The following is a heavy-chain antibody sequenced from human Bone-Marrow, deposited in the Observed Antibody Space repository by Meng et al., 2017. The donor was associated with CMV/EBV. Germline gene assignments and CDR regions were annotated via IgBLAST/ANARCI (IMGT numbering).Heavy chain of an antibody. V-gene: IGHV3-48*03. D-gene: IGHD3-3*01. CDR3: ARDRTNYDFWSGSFDY. J-gene: IGHJ4*02. CDR1: GFTFSNYE. Sequence: GESLKISCAASGFTFSNYELTWVRQAPGKGLEWVSYISSSGSTKDYADSVKGRFTVSRDNSENTVSLQLNSLRAEDTAVYYCARDRTNYDFWSGSFDYWGQGTLVTVSS. CDR2: ISSSGSTK.